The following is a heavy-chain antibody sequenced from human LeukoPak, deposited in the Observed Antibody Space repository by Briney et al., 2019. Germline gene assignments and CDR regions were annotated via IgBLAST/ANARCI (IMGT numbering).Heavy chain of an antibody. J-gene: IGHJ4*02. CDR2: IYHSGST. CDR1: GGSISSGGYY. CDR3: ARNSGYDSPGIY. Sequence: SETLSLTCTVSGGSISSGGYYWSWIRQPPGKGLEWIGYIYHSGSTYYNPSLTSRVTISVDRSKNQSSLKLSSVTAADTAVYYCARNSGYDSPGIYWGQGTLVTVSS. V-gene: IGHV4-30-2*01. D-gene: IGHD5-12*01.